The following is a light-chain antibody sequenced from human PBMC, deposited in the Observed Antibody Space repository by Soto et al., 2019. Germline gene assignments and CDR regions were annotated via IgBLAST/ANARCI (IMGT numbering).Light chain of an antibody. V-gene: IGLV2-14*01. Sequence: QSALTQPASVSGSPGQSITISCSGTSSDVGGYNYVSWYQQHPGKAPQVMIYDVSNRPSGVSNRFSGSKSGNTASLTISRLQAEDEADYYCYSYTTSSTYVFGTGTKLTVL. CDR2: DVS. CDR1: SSDVGGYNY. CDR3: YSYTTSSTYV. J-gene: IGLJ1*01.